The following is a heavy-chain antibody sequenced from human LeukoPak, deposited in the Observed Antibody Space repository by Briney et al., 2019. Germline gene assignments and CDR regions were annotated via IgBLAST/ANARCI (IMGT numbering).Heavy chain of an antibody. V-gene: IGHV3-11*05. CDR3: ARDVGGSLDY. CDR1: GFTFSAYY. CDR2: ISSGSNYT. Sequence: GGSLRLSCAASGFTFSAYYMTWIRQAPGKGLEWVSYISSGSNYTNYADSVKGRFTISRDNAQNSLYLQMDSLRAEDTAVYYCARDVGGSLDYWGQGTLVTVSS. J-gene: IGHJ4*02. D-gene: IGHD1-26*01.